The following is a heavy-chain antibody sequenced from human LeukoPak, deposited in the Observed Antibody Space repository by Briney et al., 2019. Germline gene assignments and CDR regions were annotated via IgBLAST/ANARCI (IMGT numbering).Heavy chain of an antibody. D-gene: IGHD5-12*01. Sequence: GRSLRLSCAASGFTFSTYAIHWVRQAPDKGLEWVAVISYDGSNKYYADSVKGRFTISRDNAKNSLYLQMNSLRAEDTAVYYCAREGVATTKYYFDYWGQGTLVTVSS. J-gene: IGHJ4*02. CDR1: GFTFSTYA. CDR2: ISYDGSNK. CDR3: AREGVATTKYYFDY. V-gene: IGHV3-30*04.